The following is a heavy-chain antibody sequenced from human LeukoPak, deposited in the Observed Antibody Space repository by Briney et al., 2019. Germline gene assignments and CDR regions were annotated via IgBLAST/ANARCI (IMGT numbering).Heavy chain of an antibody. CDR3: ARRTTHYRFDI. CDR2: IYPGDPDT. V-gene: IGHV5-51*01. D-gene: IGHD4-11*01. Sequence: GESPKISCKGSGYSFTSYWIGWVRQTPGKGLEWMGIIYPGDPDTRYSPSFQGQVTISADKSISTAYLQWSSLKASDTAMYYCARRTTHYRFDIWGQGTMVTVSS. J-gene: IGHJ3*02. CDR1: GYSFTSYW.